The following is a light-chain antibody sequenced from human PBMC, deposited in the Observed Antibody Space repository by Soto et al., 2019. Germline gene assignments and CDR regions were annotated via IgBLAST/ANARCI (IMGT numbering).Light chain of an antibody. CDR3: QQYNDLVT. Sequence: EIVLTQSPATLSLSPGERATLSCRASQSVTWYLAWYQQKPGQAPRFLIYGASTRATGIPARFSGSGSGTEFTLTISSLQSEDSAVYYCQQYNDLVTFGGGTKVEIK. CDR2: GAS. V-gene: IGKV3-15*01. CDR1: QSVTWY. J-gene: IGKJ4*01.